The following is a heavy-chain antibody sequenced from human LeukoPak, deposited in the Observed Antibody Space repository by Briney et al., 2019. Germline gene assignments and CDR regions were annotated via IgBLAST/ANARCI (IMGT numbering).Heavy chain of an antibody. CDR2: ISAYNGNT. CDR3: ARVEAHSSGWYDVGDYYMDV. Sequence: ASVKVSFKASGYTFTSYGNSWVRQAPGQGLEWMGWISAYNGNTNYAQKLQGRVTMTTDTSPSTANIELSSLRSDDTAVYYCARVEAHSSGWYDVGDYYMDVWGKGTTVTVSS. J-gene: IGHJ6*03. CDR1: GYTFTSYG. D-gene: IGHD6-19*01. V-gene: IGHV1-18*01.